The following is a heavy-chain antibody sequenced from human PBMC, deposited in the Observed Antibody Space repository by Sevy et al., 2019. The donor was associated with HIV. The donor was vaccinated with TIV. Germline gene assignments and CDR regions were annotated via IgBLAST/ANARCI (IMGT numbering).Heavy chain of an antibody. CDR2: ISWNSGSI. CDR3: AKDVGSSGYYYVVS. Sequence: GGSLRLSCAASGFTFDDYAMHWVRQAPGKGLEWVSGISWNSGSIGYADSVKGRFTISRDNAKNSLYLQMNSLRAEDTALYYCAKDVGSSGYYYVVSWGQRTLVTVSS. J-gene: IGHJ4*02. V-gene: IGHV3-9*01. D-gene: IGHD3-22*01. CDR1: GFTFDDYA.